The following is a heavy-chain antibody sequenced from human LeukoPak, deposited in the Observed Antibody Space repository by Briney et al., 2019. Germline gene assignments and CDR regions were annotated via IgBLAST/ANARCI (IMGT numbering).Heavy chain of an antibody. J-gene: IGHJ4*02. Sequence: GASVKVSCKASGYTLTSYDINWVRQATGQGLEWMGWMNPNSGRTGYAQKFRDRISITRNTSISTAYMELSSLTSEDTGVYYCTRETSSRYSDFWGQGTLVTVSS. CDR1: GYTLTSYD. CDR2: MNPNSGRT. V-gene: IGHV1-8*01. CDR3: TRETSSRYSDF.